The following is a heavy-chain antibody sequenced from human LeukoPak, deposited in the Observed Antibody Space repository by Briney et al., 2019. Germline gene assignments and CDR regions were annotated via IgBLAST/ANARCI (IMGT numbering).Heavy chain of an antibody. D-gene: IGHD5-24*01. CDR3: ARHERDAALDHPLDM. J-gene: IGHJ3*02. CDR2: IYYSGST. CDR1: GGSISSYY. Sequence: PSETLSLTCTVSGGSISSYYWSWLRQPPGKGLEWIGYIYYSGSTSYNPSLKSRVTILVDTPKDQFSRKLSSVTAADTAVYYCARHERDAALDHPLDMWGQGTMVTVSS. V-gene: IGHV4-59*08.